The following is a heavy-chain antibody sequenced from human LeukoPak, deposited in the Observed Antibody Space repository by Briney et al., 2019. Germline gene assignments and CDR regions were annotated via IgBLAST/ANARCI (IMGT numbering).Heavy chain of an antibody. J-gene: IGHJ4*02. Sequence: PGGSLRLSCAATGFTFSTYWMSWVRQAPGKGLEWVANIKQDGSEKYYVDSVKGRFTISRDNAKISLYLQMNCLRAEDTAVYYCARAPRYCSGGTCLLARFDYWGQGTLVTVSS. D-gene: IGHD2-15*01. V-gene: IGHV3-7*03. CDR3: ARAPRYCSGGTCLLARFDY. CDR1: GFTFSTYW. CDR2: IKQDGSEK.